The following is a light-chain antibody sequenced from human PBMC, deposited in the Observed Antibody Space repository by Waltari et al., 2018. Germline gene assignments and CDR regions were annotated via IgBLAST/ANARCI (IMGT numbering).Light chain of an antibody. V-gene: IGKV1-12*01. Sequence: TCRASQDIGNRLAWYQQKPGKAPNLLIYGTSSLQTGVPSRFSGSGSGTEFTLTISSLQPEDFATYYYQQAKSFPITFGPGTKVDIK. CDR2: GTS. CDR3: QQAKSFPIT. J-gene: IGKJ3*01. CDR1: QDIGNR.